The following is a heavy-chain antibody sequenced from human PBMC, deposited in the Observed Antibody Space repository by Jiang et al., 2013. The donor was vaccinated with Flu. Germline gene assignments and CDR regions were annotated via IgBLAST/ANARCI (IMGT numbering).Heavy chain of an antibody. Sequence: EVKEPGASVKVSCKASGYTFTSHYMHWVRQAPGQGLEWMGIINPRSGSTTYAQKFQDRVSMTRDTSTSTVYMELSSLRSEDTAVYFCARDQEESTSGSHWRYYYYDMDVWGQGTTVTVSS. CDR3: ARDQEESTSGSHWRYYYYDMDV. J-gene: IGHJ6*02. V-gene: IGHV1-46*03. CDR2: INPRSGST. CDR1: GYTFTSHY. D-gene: IGHD1-26*01.